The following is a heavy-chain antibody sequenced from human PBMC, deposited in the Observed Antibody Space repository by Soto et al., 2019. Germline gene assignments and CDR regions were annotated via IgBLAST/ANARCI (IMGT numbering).Heavy chain of an antibody. V-gene: IGHV4-39*01. CDR1: GGSISSSSYY. Sequence: SETLSLTCTVSGGSISSSSYYWGWIRQPPGKGLDWIGSIYYSGSTYYNPSLKSRVTISVDTSKNQFSLKLSSVTAADTAVYYCARLRARWPPGPPGGYYYYGMDVWGQGTTVTVSS. CDR3: ARLRARWPPGPPGGYYYYGMDV. D-gene: IGHD4-17*01. CDR2: IYYSGST. J-gene: IGHJ6*02.